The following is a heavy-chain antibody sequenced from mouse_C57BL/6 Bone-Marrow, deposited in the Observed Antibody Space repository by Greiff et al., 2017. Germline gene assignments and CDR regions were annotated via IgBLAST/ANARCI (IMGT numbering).Heavy chain of an antibody. J-gene: IGHJ4*01. V-gene: IGHV1-50*01. CDR2: IDPSDSYT. CDR3: ARKEGAMDY. CDR1: GYTFTSYW. Sequence: QVQLQQPGAELVKPGASVKLSCKASGYTFTSYWMQWVKQRPGQGLEWIGEIDPSDSYTNYNQKFKGKATLTVDTSSSTAYMQLSSLTSEDSAVYYCARKEGAMDYWGQGTSVTVSS.